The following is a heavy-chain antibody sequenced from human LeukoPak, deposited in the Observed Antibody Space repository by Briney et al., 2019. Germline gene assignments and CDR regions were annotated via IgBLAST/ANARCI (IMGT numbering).Heavy chain of an antibody. V-gene: IGHV4-38-2*02. CDR1: GGSISSYY. CDR2: IYHSGST. CDR3: ARVSSSWSNADY. D-gene: IGHD6-13*01. Sequence: PSETLSLTCTVSGGSISSYYWGWIRQPPGKGLEWIGSIYHSGSTYYNPSLKSRVTISVDTSKNQFSLKLSSVTAADTAVYYCARVSSSWSNADYWGQGTLVTVSS. J-gene: IGHJ4*02.